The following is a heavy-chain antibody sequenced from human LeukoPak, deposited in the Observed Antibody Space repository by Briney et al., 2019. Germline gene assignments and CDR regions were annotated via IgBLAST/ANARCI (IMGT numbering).Heavy chain of an antibody. Sequence: ASVKVSCKASGGTFSSYAISWVRQAPGQGLEWMGRIIPIFGTANYAQKFQGRVTITADKSTSTAYMELSSLRSEDTAVYYCARDEIIYGTSFDYWGQGTLVTVPS. CDR2: IIPIFGTA. CDR3: ARDEIIYGTSFDY. CDR1: GGTFSSYA. J-gene: IGHJ4*02. D-gene: IGHD2/OR15-2a*01. V-gene: IGHV1-69*06.